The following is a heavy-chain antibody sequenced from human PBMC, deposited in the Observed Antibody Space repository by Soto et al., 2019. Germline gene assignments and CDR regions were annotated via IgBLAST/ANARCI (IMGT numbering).Heavy chain of an antibody. V-gene: IGHV3-74*01. CDR3: ASLSAPVDY. Sequence: PWGSLRLCFTASGLRCYWIHWVRQAPGKGLEWVSEINSDGSITAYADSAKGRFTISRDNAKVYLRLNSLRAEDTAVYYCASLSAPVDYWGQGTLVTVSS. CDR1: GLRCYW. J-gene: IGHJ4*02. D-gene: IGHD6-13*01. CDR2: INSDGSIT.